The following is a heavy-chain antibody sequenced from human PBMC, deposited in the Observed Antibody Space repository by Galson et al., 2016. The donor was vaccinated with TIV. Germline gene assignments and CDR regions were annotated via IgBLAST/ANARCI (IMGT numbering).Heavy chain of an antibody. Sequence: QSGAEVKKPGESLKLSCKLSGYSFTSNWIGWVRQVPGKSLEWMGFMYPADSDTIYSPSFQGQVIMSAGESVSTAYLQWRSLKASDSAMYYCVRAPGYSGYSYGYFDSWGQGTLVIVSS. CDR1: GYSFTSNW. CDR3: VRAPGYSGYSYGYFDS. D-gene: IGHD5-18*01. CDR2: MYPADSDT. V-gene: IGHV5-51*03. J-gene: IGHJ4*02.